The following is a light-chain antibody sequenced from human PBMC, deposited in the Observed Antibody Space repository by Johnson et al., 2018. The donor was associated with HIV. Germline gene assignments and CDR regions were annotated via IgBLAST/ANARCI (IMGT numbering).Light chain of an antibody. Sequence: QSVLTQSPSVSAAPGQKVTISCSGSISNIGNNYVSWYQQLPGTAPKLLIYENDKRPSGIPDRFSGSKSGPSATLGIAGLQTGDEADYYCGTWDNSLSTGGVFGTGTRVTVL. J-gene: IGLJ1*01. V-gene: IGLV1-51*02. CDR1: ISNIGNNY. CDR2: END. CDR3: GTWDNSLSTGGV.